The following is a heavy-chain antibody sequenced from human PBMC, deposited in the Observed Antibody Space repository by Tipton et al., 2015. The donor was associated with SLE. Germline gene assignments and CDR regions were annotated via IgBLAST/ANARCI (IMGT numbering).Heavy chain of an antibody. D-gene: IGHD6-13*01. CDR3: ARGWGSWPYYFDY. J-gene: IGHJ4*02. V-gene: IGHV3-53*04. Sequence: SLRLSCAASGFTVSSNYMSWVRRAPGKGLEWVSVIYSGGSTYYADSVKGRFTISRHNSKNTLYLQMNSLRAEDTAVYYCARGWGSWPYYFDYWGQGTLVTVSS. CDR1: GFTVSSNY. CDR2: IYSGGST.